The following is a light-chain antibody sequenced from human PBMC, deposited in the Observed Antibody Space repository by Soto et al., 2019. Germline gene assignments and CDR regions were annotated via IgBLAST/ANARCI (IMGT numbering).Light chain of an antibody. CDR1: SNDIGGYNY. J-gene: IGLJ2*01. V-gene: IGLV2-14*01. CDR3: SSYTGSSTVV. CDR2: EVS. Sequence: QAVVTQPASVSESPGQSITISCTGTSNDIGGYNYVSWYQHHPGKAPKLMIYEVSNRPSGVSHRFSGSKSGNTASLTISGLQAEDEADYYCSSYTGSSTVVFGGGTKLTV.